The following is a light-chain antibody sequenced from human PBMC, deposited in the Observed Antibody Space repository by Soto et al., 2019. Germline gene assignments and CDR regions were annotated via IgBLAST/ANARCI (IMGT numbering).Light chain of an antibody. CDR1: QSLVYRDGNTY. CDR3: MQGTHSPT. V-gene: IGKV2-30*01. CDR2: KVS. Sequence: DVVMTQSPLSLPVTLGQPASISCRSSQSLVYRDGNTYLHWFQQRPGQSPRRLIYKVSNRDSGVPDRFSGSVAGTDFTLKISRVEAEDVGIYYCMQGTHSPTFGQGTKLEIK. J-gene: IGKJ2*01.